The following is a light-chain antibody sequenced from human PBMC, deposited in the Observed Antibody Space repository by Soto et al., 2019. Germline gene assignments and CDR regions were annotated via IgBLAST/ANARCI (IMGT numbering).Light chain of an antibody. J-gene: IGKJ1*01. CDR3: QQYNNWPGT. Sequence: IVMTQSPATLSVSPGERATLSCRASQSVSSTLAWYQLKPGQAPRLLIYRASPRATGIPARFSGSGSGTEFTLTISSLQSEDFAVYYCQQYNNWPGTFGQGTKVEIK. CDR2: RAS. CDR1: QSVSST. V-gene: IGKV3-15*01.